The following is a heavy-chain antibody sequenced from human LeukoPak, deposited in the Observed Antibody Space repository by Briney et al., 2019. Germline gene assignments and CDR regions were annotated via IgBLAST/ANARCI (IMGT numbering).Heavy chain of an antibody. Sequence: GGSLKLSCAASGFTFSGSAMHWVRQASGKGLEWVGRIRSKANSYATAYAASVKGRFTISRDDSKNTAYLQMNSLKTEDKAVYYCTSTICGVANEGNYYYYMDVWGKGTTVTVSS. D-gene: IGHD3-3*01. CDR3: TSTICGVANEGNYYYYMDV. J-gene: IGHJ6*03. CDR2: IRSKANSYAT. V-gene: IGHV3-73*01. CDR1: GFTFSGSA.